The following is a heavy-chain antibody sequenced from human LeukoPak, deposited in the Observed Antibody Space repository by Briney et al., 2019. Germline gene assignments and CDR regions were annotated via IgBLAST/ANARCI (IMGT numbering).Heavy chain of an antibody. V-gene: IGHV3-23*01. J-gene: IGHJ4*02. CDR2: IGGRGTNT. CDR1: GFTFSSYA. D-gene: IGHD5-18*01. Sequence: GGSLRLSCAGSGFTFSSYAMIWVRQVPGKGLEWVSAIGGRGTNTFYADSVKGRFTISRDNSKNTLYLQMNSLRAEDTAVYYCANAQLWSPSHWGQGTLVTVSS. CDR3: ANAQLWSPSH.